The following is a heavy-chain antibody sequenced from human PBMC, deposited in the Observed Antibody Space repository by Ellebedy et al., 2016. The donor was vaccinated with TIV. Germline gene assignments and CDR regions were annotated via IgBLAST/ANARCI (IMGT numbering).Heavy chain of an antibody. J-gene: IGHJ4*02. D-gene: IGHD3-16*01. CDR3: GGLDY. V-gene: IGHV3-23*01. CDR2: ISGSGGTT. CDR1: GFTFSNYA. Sequence: GESLKISCAASGFTFSNYALSWVRQAPGKGLEWVSSISGSGGTTSYADSVKGRFTISRDNSKNTLYLQMNSLRAEDTAVYYCGGLDYWGQGTLVTVSS.